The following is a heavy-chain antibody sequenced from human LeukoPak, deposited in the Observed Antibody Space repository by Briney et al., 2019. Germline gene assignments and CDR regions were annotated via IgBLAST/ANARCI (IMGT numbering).Heavy chain of an antibody. D-gene: IGHD3-10*01. Sequence: SETLSLTCTVSGGSISSSSYYWGWIRQPSGKGLEWIGSIYYSGSTYYNPSLKSRVTISVDTSKNQFSLKLSSVTAADTAVYYCASQQLYYYGSGTTRYFDLWGRGTLVTVSS. V-gene: IGHV4-39*01. CDR3: ASQQLYYYGSGTTRYFDL. J-gene: IGHJ2*01. CDR1: GGSISSSSYY. CDR2: IYYSGST.